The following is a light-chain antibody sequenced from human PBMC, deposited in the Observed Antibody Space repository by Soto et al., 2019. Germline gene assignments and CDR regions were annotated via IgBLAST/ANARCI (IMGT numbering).Light chain of an antibody. CDR1: RGISSF. CDR3: QQNYRFPHT. V-gene: IGKV1D-8*01. J-gene: IGKJ2*01. Sequence: VIWMTQSPSLRSASTGDRVTSTCRMSRGISSFLACYRQRPGKAPELLIYPAQSGVPSRSSDSGSGTDFSLTKSCLQSEDCATYYCQQNYRFPHTFGQGAKLEIK. CDR2: PA.